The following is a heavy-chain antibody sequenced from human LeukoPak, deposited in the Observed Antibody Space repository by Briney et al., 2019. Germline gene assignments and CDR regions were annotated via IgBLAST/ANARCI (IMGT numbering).Heavy chain of an antibody. CDR3: AREGPGLGVTMVRGTRLYYYGMDV. D-gene: IGHD3-10*01. Sequence: PGGSLRLSCAASGFTFSSYWMHWVRQAPGKGLVWVSRINSDGSSTSYADSVKGRFTISRDNAKNTLYLQMNSLRAEDTAVYYCAREGPGLGVTMVRGTRLYYYGMDVWGQGTTVTVSS. CDR2: INSDGSST. V-gene: IGHV3-74*01. J-gene: IGHJ6*02. CDR1: GFTFSSYW.